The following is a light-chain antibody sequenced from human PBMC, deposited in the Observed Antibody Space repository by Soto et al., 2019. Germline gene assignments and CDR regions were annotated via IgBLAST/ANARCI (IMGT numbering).Light chain of an antibody. Sequence: DIQVNQAPSTLPSFGGDGVAMTCQASQSISNWLAWYQQKPGTAPKLLIYHASTLESGVPSRFSGSGSGTEFTLTISSLQPDDFATYYCQQYNSYSFGQGTKVDIK. CDR3: QQYNSYS. J-gene: IGKJ1*01. CDR2: HAS. V-gene: IGKV1-5*01. CDR1: QSISNW.